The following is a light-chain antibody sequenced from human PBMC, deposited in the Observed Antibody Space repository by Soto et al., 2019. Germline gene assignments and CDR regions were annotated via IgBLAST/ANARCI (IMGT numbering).Light chain of an antibody. J-gene: IGKJ3*01. Sequence: EIVLAQSPGTLSLSPGERATLSCRASQSVSSSFLAWYQQRHGQAPRLLIYGASTRATGIPDRFSGSGSGTDFTLTISKLQPEDFGVYYCQQYGSSMVTFGPGTKLEIK. CDR2: GAS. CDR1: QSVSSSF. CDR3: QQYGSSMVT. V-gene: IGKV3-20*01.